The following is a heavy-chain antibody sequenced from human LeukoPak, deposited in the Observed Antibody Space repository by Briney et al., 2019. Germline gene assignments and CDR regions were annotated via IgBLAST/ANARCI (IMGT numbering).Heavy chain of an antibody. V-gene: IGHV3-7*04. CDR1: GFTVSSYS. CDR2: IKQDGSEK. Sequence: PGGSLRLSCAASGFTVSSYSMSWVRQAPGKGLGWVANIKQDGSEKYYVDSVKGRFTISRDNAKNSLYLQMNSLRAEDTAVYYCARGRVERNWFDPWGQGTLVTVSS. J-gene: IGHJ5*02. D-gene: IGHD1-1*01. CDR3: ARGRVERNWFDP.